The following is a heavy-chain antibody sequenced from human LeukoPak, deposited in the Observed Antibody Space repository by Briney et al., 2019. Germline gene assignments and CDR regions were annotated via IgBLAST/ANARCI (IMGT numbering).Heavy chain of an antibody. Sequence: ASVKVSCKASGYTFTSYGISWVRQAPGQGLEWMGWISAYNGNTNYAQKLQGRVTMTTDTSTSTAYMELRSLRSDDTAVYYCARDYTVDTAMVSGCWGHGTLVTVSS. CDR2: ISAYNGNT. J-gene: IGHJ4*01. CDR3: ARDYTVDTAMVSGC. CDR1: GYTFTSYG. D-gene: IGHD5-18*01. V-gene: IGHV1-18*01.